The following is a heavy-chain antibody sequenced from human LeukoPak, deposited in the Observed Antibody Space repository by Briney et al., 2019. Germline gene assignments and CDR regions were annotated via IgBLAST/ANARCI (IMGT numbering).Heavy chain of an antibody. CDR3: ARGYCSGGTCYLVENWFDP. CDR1: GYTFTAYY. Sequence: ASVKVSCKASGYTFTAYYMYWVRQAPGQGLEWMGRINPNSGDTDYEQNYQGRVTMTRDTSISTAYMELTNLRSDDTAVYYCARGYCSGGTCYLVENWFDPWGQGTLVTVSS. V-gene: IGHV1-2*06. J-gene: IGHJ5*02. CDR2: INPNSGDT. D-gene: IGHD2-15*01.